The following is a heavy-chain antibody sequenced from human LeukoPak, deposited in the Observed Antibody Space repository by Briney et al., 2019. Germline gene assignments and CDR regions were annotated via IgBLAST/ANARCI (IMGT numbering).Heavy chain of an antibody. J-gene: IGHJ5*02. Sequence: SETLSLTCTVSGGSISSYYRSWIRQPPGKGLEWIGYIYYSGSTNYNPSLKSRVTISVDTSKNQFSLKLSSVTAADTAVYYCARGLKSGIDPWGQGTLVTVSS. CDR3: ARGLKSGIDP. D-gene: IGHD3-10*01. CDR1: GGSISSYY. CDR2: IYYSGST. V-gene: IGHV4-59*01.